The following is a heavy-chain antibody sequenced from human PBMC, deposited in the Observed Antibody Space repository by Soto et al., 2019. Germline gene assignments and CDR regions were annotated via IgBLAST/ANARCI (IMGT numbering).Heavy chain of an antibody. CDR1: GFTFSSYG. CDR2: IWYDGSNK. Sequence: GGSLRLSCAASGFTFSSYGMHWVRQAPGKGLEWVAVIWYDGSNKYYADSVKGRFTISRDNSKNTLYLQMNSLRAEDTAVYYCARDWNYYGSGSFHFDYWGQGTLVTVSS. D-gene: IGHD3-10*01. J-gene: IGHJ4*02. CDR3: ARDWNYYGSGSFHFDY. V-gene: IGHV3-33*01.